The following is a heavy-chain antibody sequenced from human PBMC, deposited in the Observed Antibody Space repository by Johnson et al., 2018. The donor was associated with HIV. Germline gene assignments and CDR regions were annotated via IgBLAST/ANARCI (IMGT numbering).Heavy chain of an antibody. Sequence: VQLVESGGGVVQPGRSLRLSCAASGFSFRSYWMSWVRQAPGKGLEWVANIKQDGSETFYADSVKGRFIISRDNARNSVFLQMNSLRAEDTAVYYCARDGGIGSTREDAFDIWGQGTMVIVSS. CDR3: ARDGGIGSTREDAFDI. CDR2: IKQDGSET. CDR1: GFSFRSYW. V-gene: IGHV3-7*01. D-gene: IGHD2-2*01. J-gene: IGHJ3*02.